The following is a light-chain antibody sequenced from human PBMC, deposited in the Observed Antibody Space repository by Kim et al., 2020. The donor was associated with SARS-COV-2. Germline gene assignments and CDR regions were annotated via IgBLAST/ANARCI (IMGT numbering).Light chain of an antibody. CDR1: QSVSSNY. CDR2: GAS. V-gene: IGKV3-20*01. J-gene: IGKJ1*01. Sequence: EIVLTQSPGTLSLSPGERATLSCRASQSVSSNYLAWYQQKPGQAPRLLIYGASSRATGIPDRFSGSRSGTDFTLTISRLEPEDFAVYYCQQYGSSPRTFGQGTKVDIK. CDR3: QQYGSSPRT.